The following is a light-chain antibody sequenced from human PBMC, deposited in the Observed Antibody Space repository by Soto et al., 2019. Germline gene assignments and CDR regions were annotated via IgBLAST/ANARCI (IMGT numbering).Light chain of an antibody. V-gene: IGKV3-15*01. CDR2: FAS. CDR3: QQYDNWPPWT. Sequence: EVVMTQSPATLSVSPGEGATLSCRASQFVGNKLAWFQQKPGQAPRLLIYFASTRATGIPARFSGSGSGTEVTLTISSLESEDFAGYYCQQYDNWPPWTFGQGTKVEI. CDR1: QFVGNK. J-gene: IGKJ1*01.